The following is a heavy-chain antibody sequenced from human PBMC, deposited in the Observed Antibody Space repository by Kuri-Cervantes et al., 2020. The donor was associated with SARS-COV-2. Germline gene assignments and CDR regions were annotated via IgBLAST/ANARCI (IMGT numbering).Heavy chain of an antibody. J-gene: IGHJ5*02. CDR2: IHHSGSS. CDR3: ASAQYGSGFDP. Sequence: GSLRLSCTVTGYAISGGYYWGWIRQTPGKGLEWIGSIHHSGSSNDNPSLKSRVTISVDTSKNQFSLRLSSVTAADTAIYYCASAQYGSGFDPWGQGTLVTVSS. CDR1: GYAISGGYY. V-gene: IGHV4-38-2*02. D-gene: IGHD3-10*01.